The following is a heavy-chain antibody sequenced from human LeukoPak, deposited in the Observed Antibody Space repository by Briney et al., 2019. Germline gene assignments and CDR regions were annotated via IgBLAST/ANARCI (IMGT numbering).Heavy chain of an antibody. Sequence: PGGSLRLSCAASGFTFSSYSMNWVRQAPGKGLEWVSSISSSSSYIYYADSVKGRFTISRDNAKSSLYLQMNSLRAEDTAVYYCARALYSSSWYPSFDYWGQGTLVTVSS. D-gene: IGHD6-13*01. CDR1: GFTFSSYS. CDR2: ISSSSSYI. J-gene: IGHJ4*02. V-gene: IGHV3-21*01. CDR3: ARALYSSSWYPSFDY.